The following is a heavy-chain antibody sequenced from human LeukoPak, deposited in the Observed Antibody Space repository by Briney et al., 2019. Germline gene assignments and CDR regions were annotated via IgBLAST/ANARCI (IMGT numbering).Heavy chain of an antibody. CDR3: AKGPYSSSWYAGWFDP. V-gene: IGHV3-23*01. CDR1: GFTFSSYA. D-gene: IGHD6-13*01. CDR2: ISGSGGST. J-gene: IGHJ5*02. Sequence: PGGSLRLSCAASGFTFSSYAMSWVRQAPGKGLEWVSAISGSGGSTYYADSVKGRFTISSDNSKNTLYLQMNSLRAEDTAVYYCAKGPYSSSWYAGWFDPWGQGTLVTVSS.